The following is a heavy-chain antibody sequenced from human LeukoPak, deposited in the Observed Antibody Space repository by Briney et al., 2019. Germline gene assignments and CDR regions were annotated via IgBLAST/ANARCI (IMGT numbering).Heavy chain of an antibody. J-gene: IGHJ4*02. CDR3: AGDTPPGGDYYFDY. Sequence: GGSLRLSCAASGFSFGTYGMHWVRQAPGKGLEWVALIWNAGTNTYYADSVKGRFTISMDNSKNTLYLQMNSLRAEDTAVYYCAGDTPPGGDYYFDYWGQGTLVIVSS. D-gene: IGHD3-16*01. CDR1: GFSFGTYG. V-gene: IGHV3-33*01. CDR2: IWNAGTNT.